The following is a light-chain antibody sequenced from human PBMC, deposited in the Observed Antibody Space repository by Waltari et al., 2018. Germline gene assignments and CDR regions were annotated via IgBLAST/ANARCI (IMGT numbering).Light chain of an antibody. CDR3: VAWDDTVNGLV. J-gene: IGLJ2*01. CDR1: SSNLGSNA. V-gene: IGLV1-44*01. CDR2: SNN. Sequence: QSVLTQPPSASGTPGQRVTISCSGSSSNLGSNAVNWHRQVPGAAPTLLIYSNNQRPSGVPDRFSASKSGTSASLAISGLQSDDEADYYCVAWDDTVNGLVFGAGTKLTVL.